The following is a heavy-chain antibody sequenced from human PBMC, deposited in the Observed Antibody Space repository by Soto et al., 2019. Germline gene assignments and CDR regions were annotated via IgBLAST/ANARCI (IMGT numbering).Heavy chain of an antibody. V-gene: IGHV1-69*13. CDR1: GGTFSSYA. Sequence: GASVKVSCKASGGTFSSYAISWVRQAPGQGLEWMGGIIPIFGTANYAQKFQGRVTITADESTSTAYMELSSLRSEDTAVYYCARGYCSGGSCLPPPENYYYYGMDVWGQGTTVTVSS. J-gene: IGHJ6*02. CDR2: IIPIFGTA. CDR3: ARGYCSGGSCLPPPENYYYYGMDV. D-gene: IGHD2-15*01.